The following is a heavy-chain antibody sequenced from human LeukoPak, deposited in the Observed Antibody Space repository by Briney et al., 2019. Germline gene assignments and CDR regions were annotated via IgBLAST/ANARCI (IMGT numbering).Heavy chain of an antibody. CDR3: ARVYYDSSGYYYYYYGMDV. CDR2: IYYSGST. V-gene: IGHV4-59*01. D-gene: IGHD3-22*01. J-gene: IGHJ6*02. Sequence: SETLSLTCTVSGGSISSYYWSWVRQPPGKGLEWIGYIYYSGSTNYNPSLKSRVTISVDTSKNQFSLKLSSVTAADTAVYYCARVYYDSSGYYYYYYGMDVWGQGTTVTVSS. CDR1: GGSISSYY.